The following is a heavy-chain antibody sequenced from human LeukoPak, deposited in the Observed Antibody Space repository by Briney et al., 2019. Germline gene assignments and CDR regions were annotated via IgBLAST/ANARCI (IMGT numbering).Heavy chain of an antibody. CDR3: ASTKLGYSSGWH. CDR2: INHSGST. Sequence: SETLSLTCAVYGGSFSGYYWSWIRQPPGKGLEWIGEINHSGSTNYNPSLKSRVTMSVDTSRNQFFLRLSSVTASDTAIYYCASTKLGYSSGWHWGQGTLVTVSS. J-gene: IGHJ4*02. D-gene: IGHD6-19*01. CDR1: GGSFSGYY. V-gene: IGHV4-34*01.